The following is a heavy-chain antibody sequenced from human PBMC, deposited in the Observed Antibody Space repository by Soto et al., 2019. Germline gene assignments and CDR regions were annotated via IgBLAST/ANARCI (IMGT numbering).Heavy chain of an antibody. J-gene: IGHJ5*02. CDR1: GGSISSGGYS. V-gene: IGHV4-30-2*06. CDR3: ARGGAITMVRGVEFHWFDP. Sequence: SETLSLTWAVSGGSISSGGYSWIWIRQSPGKGLEYIGYIYHSGDTHYNPSLRSRVTMSVDRSKNQFSLTLSSVTAADTAVYYCARGGAITMVRGVEFHWFDPWGQGTLVTV. CDR2: IYHSGDT. D-gene: IGHD3-10*01.